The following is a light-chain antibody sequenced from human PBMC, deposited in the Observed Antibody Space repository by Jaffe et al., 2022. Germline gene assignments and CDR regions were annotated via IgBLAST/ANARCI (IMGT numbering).Light chain of an antibody. CDR1: QLVPRNQ. CDR2: AAS. J-gene: IGKJ4*01. V-gene: IGKV3-20*01. Sequence: ETVLTQSPGTLSLSPEERATLSCRASQLVPRNQLAWYRLKPGQPPRLLIYAASSRATGVPDRFSGSGSGTDFTLVISRLEPEDFAVYYCQQYDTSPFTFGGGTKVEI. CDR3: QQYDTSPFT.